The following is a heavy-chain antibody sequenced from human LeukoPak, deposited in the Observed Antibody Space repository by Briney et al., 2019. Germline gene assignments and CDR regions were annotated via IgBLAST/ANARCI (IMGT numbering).Heavy chain of an antibody. J-gene: IGHJ4*02. CDR3: ARARVSSSWSFDY. D-gene: IGHD6-13*01. Sequence: PGGSLRLSCAASGFTVSSNYMSWVRQAPGKGLEWVSVIYSGGSTYYADSVKGRFTISRDNSKNTLYPQMNSLRAEDTAVYYCARARVSSSWSFDYWGQGTLVTVSS. CDR1: GFTVSSNY. CDR2: IYSGGST. V-gene: IGHV3-53*01.